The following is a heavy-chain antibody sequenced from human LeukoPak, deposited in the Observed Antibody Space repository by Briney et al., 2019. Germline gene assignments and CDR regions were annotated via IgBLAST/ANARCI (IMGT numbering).Heavy chain of an antibody. J-gene: IGHJ5*02. CDR2: IYHSGTS. V-gene: IGHV4-4*02. CDR1: GVSVSSTYW. CDR3: AREGGIMVRGVIMSLGFDP. D-gene: IGHD3-10*01. Sequence: PSGTLSLTCAVSGVSVSSTYWWTWVRQPPGKGPEWIGEIYHSGTSNYNPSLKSRVTISLDKSNNQFSLRLTSVTAADTAVYYCAREGGIMVRGVIMSLGFDPWGQGTLVTVSS.